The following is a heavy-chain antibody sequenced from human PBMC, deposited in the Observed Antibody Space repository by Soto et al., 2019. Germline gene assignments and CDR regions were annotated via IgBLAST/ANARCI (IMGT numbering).Heavy chain of an antibody. J-gene: IGHJ6*02. CDR1: GFTFSSYA. CDR2: ISYDGSNK. Sequence: LRLSFAASGFTFSSYAMHWVRQAPGKGLEWVAVISYDGSNKYYADSVKGRFTISRDNSKNTLYLQMNSLRAEDTAVYYCARDRRRGDILTGYYYLSGGNGMDVWGQGTTVTVS. D-gene: IGHD3-9*01. V-gene: IGHV3-30-3*01. CDR3: ARDRRRGDILTGYYYLSGGNGMDV.